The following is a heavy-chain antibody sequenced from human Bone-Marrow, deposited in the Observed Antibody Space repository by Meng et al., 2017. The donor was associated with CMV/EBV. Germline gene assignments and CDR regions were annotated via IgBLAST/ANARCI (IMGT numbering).Heavy chain of an antibody. Sequence: GESLKISCAASGFTFSSYWMHWVRQAPGKGLVWVSRINSDGSSTRSADSVKGRFTIPRDNAKNTLYLQMNSLRAEDTAVYYCARAFTGTRNAFDIWGQGTMVTVSS. D-gene: IGHD1-7*01. CDR1: GFTFSSYW. CDR2: INSDGSST. CDR3: ARAFTGTRNAFDI. V-gene: IGHV3-74*01. J-gene: IGHJ3*02.